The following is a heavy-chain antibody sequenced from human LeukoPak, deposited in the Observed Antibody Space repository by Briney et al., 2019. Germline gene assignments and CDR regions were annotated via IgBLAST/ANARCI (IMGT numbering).Heavy chain of an antibody. CDR1: GGSISGHY. D-gene: IGHD3-16*01. Sequence: AETLSLTCTVSGGSISGHYWTWVRQPPGEGLEWIGQIHYSGKADYNPSLRSRITISVDTSKNQMSLKVTSVTAADTAVYYCARFGVDYDMDVWGQGTTVTVS. V-gene: IGHV4-59*11. CDR2: IHYSGKA. J-gene: IGHJ6*02. CDR3: ARFGVDYDMDV.